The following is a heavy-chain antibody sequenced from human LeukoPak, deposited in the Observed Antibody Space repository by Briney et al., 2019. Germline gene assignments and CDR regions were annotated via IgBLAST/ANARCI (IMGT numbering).Heavy chain of an antibody. Sequence: PSQTLSLTCTVPGGSISSGSYYWSWIRQPAGKGLEWIGRIYTSGSTNYNPSLKSRVTISVDTSKNQFSLKLSSVTAADTAVYYCARGRYGDYGYWGQGALVTVSS. D-gene: IGHD4-17*01. J-gene: IGHJ4*02. CDR2: IYTSGST. V-gene: IGHV4-61*02. CDR3: ARGRYGDYGY. CDR1: GGSISSGSYY.